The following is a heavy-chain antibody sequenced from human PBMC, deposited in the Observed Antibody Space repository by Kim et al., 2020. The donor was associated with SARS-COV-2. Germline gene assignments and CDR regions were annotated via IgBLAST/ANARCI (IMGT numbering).Heavy chain of an antibody. Sequence: ASVKVSCKASGYTFTSYGISWVRQAPGQGLEWVGWISAYNGNTNYAQKLQGRVTMTTDTSTSTAYMELRSLRSDDTAVYYCARELPGIAAAGTKDYWGQGTLVTVSS. CDR3: ARELPGIAAAGTKDY. D-gene: IGHD6-13*01. CDR1: GYTFTSYG. J-gene: IGHJ4*02. V-gene: IGHV1-18*04. CDR2: ISAYNGNT.